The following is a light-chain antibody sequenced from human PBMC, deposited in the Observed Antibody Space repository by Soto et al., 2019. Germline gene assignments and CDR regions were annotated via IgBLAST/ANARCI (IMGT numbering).Light chain of an antibody. CDR2: DVS. V-gene: IGLV2-14*01. CDR3: SSYTSSRTNYV. CDR1: SSDVGGYNY. Sequence: QSVLTQPASVSGSPGQPITISCTGTSSDVGGYNYVSWYQQHPGRAPKLMIYDVSNRPSGVSNRFSGSKSGNTASLTISGLQAEDEADYYCSSYTSSRTNYVFGTGTKVTVL. J-gene: IGLJ1*01.